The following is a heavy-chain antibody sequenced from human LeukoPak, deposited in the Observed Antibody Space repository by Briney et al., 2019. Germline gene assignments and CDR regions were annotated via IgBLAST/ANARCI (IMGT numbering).Heavy chain of an antibody. CDR1: GFTFNIYG. J-gene: IGHJ4*02. CDR3: ARAVGPYDY. CDR2: IWNDGSIK. Sequence: GGSLRLSCTASGFTFNIYGIHWVRQAPGKGLEWVSVIWNDGSIKYYADSVKDRFTISRDNAKNTLYLQMNSLRVEDTGVYYCARAVGPYDYWGQGTPVTVSS. V-gene: IGHV3-33*01. D-gene: IGHD3-10*01.